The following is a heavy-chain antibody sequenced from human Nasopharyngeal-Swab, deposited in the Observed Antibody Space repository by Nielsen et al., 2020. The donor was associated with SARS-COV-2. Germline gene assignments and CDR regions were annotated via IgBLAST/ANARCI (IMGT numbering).Heavy chain of an antibody. CDR2: INHGGGT. J-gene: IGHJ4*02. CDR3: ARGRQQWLIYDY. CDR1: GGSFSSYY. Sequence: SETLSLTCAVYGGSFSSYYWTWIRQPPGKGLERIGEINHGGGTNYNPSLKSRVTISVDTSKNQFSLNLSSVTAADTAVYYCARGRQQWLIYDYWGQGTLVTVSS. D-gene: IGHD6-19*01. V-gene: IGHV4-34*01.